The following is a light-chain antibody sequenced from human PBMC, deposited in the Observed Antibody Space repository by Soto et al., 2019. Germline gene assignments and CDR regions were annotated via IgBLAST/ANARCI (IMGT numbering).Light chain of an antibody. CDR3: SPYTSSSTS. CDR1: SSGVGGYNY. CDR2: EVS. V-gene: IGLV2-14*01. Sequence: QSVLTQPASVSGSPGQSITISCTGTSSGVGGYNYVSWYQQHPGKAPKLMIYEVSNRPSGVSNRFSGSKSGNTASLTISGLQDEDEADYYCSPYTSSSTSFGTGTKVTVL. J-gene: IGLJ1*01.